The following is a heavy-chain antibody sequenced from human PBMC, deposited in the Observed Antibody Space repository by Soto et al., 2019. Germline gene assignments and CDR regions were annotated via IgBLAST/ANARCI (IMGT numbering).Heavy chain of an antibody. J-gene: IGHJ4*02. Sequence: ASVKVSCKASGYTFGHFYITWVRQAPGQGLEWMGAISPHNRNTNYAEKFRGRVTMTTDTSTTTAYMELRSLRSDDTAVYYCARDEGGYDILTGYYKAHHFDQWGQGALVTVS. CDR3: ARDEGGYDILTGYYKAHHFDQ. D-gene: IGHD3-9*01. CDR1: GYTFGHFY. CDR2: ISPHNRNT. V-gene: IGHV1-18*01.